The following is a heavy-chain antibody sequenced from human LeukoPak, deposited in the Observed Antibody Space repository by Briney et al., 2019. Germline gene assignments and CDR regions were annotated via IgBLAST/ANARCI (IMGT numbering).Heavy chain of an antibody. CDR3: AAHCSSTSCYTG. D-gene: IGHD2-2*02. CDR2: IYHSGST. V-gene: IGHV4-30-2*01. Sequence: PSETLSLTCTVSGGSMSSGGYYWSWIRQPPGKGLEWIGYIYHSGSTYYNPSLKSRVTISVDRSTNQFSLKLNSVTAADTAVYYCAAHCSSTSCYTGWGQGTLVTVSS. CDR1: GGSMSSGGYY. J-gene: IGHJ4*02.